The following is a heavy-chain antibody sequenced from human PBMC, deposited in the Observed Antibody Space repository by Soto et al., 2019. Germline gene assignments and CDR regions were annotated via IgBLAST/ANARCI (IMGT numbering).Heavy chain of an antibody. Sequence: QIALKESGPTLVKPTQTLTLTCTFSGISLTTSGEGVVWVRQPPGKGLEWVALVYGDGDKRYLTSLKSRLTINKDTSQNQVVLTMTNMDTVDTGTYFCAHNIGGDYVYGFDFWGQGTKVTVSS. CDR1: GISLTTSGEG. J-gene: IGHJ3*01. CDR3: AHNIGGDYVYGFDF. V-gene: IGHV2-5*02. CDR2: VYGDGDK. D-gene: IGHD3-16*01.